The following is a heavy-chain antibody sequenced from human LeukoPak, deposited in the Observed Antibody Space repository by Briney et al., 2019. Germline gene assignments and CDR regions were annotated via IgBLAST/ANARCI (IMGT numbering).Heavy chain of an antibody. CDR2: ISSSSSYI. Sequence: PGGSLRLSCAASGFTFSSYGMHWVRQAPGKGLELVSSISSSSSYIYYADSVKGRFTISRDNAKNSLYLQMNSLRAEDTAVYYCATDAAYGYDRFDHWGQGTQVTVSS. CDR1: GFTFSSYG. D-gene: IGHD2-15*01. V-gene: IGHV3-21*01. J-gene: IGHJ4*02. CDR3: ATDAAYGYDRFDH.